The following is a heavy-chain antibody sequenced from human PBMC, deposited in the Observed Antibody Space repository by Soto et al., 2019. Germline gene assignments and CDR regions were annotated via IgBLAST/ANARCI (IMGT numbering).Heavy chain of an antibody. V-gene: IGHV1-69*01. Sequence: QVQLVQSGAEVKRPGSSVKVSCKASGGTFSSYAISWVRQAPGQGLEWMGGIIPIFGTANYAQKFQGRVTITADESTSTAYMELSSLRSEDTAVYYCARDVGYYYDLGGWFDPWGQGTLVTVSS. D-gene: IGHD3-22*01. CDR2: IIPIFGTA. J-gene: IGHJ5*02. CDR1: GGTFSSYA. CDR3: ARDVGYYYDLGGWFDP.